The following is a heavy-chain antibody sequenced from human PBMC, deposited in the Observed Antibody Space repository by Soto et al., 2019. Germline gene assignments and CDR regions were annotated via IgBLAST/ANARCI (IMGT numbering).Heavy chain of an antibody. J-gene: IGHJ6*02. CDR2: INPSGGST. D-gene: IGHD3-9*01. CDR1: GYTFTSYY. V-gene: IGHV1-46*01. CDR3: ARDGVPYYDILTGYSNAPYYSGMDV. Sequence: ASVKVSCKASGYTFTSYYMHWVRQAPGQGLEWMGIINPSGGSTSYAQKFQGRVTMTRDTSTSTVYMELSSLRSEDTAVYYCARDGVPYYDILTGYSNAPYYSGMDVWGQGTTAPVSS.